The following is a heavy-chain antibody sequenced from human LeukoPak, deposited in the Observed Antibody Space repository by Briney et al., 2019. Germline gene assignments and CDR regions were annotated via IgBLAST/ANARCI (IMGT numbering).Heavy chain of an antibody. CDR3: AKDRGVSEYVLYYFDY. D-gene: IGHD3-16*01. CDR2: IGYDGNLK. Sequence: PGESLRLSCAASGFTFSIYSMNWVRQAPGKGLEWVAIIGYDGNLKNYADSVKGRFSISRDNSKNTLSLQMNSLGAEDTAVYFCAKDRGVSEYVLYYFDYWGQGTLVTVSS. CDR1: GFTFSIYS. J-gene: IGHJ4*02. V-gene: IGHV3-30*02.